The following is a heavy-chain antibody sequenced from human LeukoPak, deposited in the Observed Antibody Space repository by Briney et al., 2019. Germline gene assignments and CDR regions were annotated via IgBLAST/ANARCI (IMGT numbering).Heavy chain of an antibody. CDR1: GGTFSSYA. CDR3: ARDLRGSYSVDY. Sequence: ASVKVSCKASGGTFSSYAISWVRQAPGQGLEWMGGIIPIFGTANYAQKFQGRVTITADESTSTAYMELSRLRSDDTAVYYCARDLRGSYSVDYWGQGTLVTVSS. CDR2: IIPIFGTA. D-gene: IGHD1-26*01. V-gene: IGHV1-69*13. J-gene: IGHJ4*02.